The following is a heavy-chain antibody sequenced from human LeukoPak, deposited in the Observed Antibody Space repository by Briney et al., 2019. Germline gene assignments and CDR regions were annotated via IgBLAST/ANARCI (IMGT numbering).Heavy chain of an antibody. Sequence: PGGSLRLSCAASGFTLSSYWMSGVRQAPGKGLEGVANIKQDGSEKYYVDSVKGRFTICRDNAKNSLDLQINSRRADDTVLQCCARVGRGTFDYWGQGTLVPVSS. CDR1: GFTLSSYW. CDR3: ARVGRGTFDY. J-gene: IGHJ4*02. CDR2: IKQDGSEK. D-gene: IGHD1-26*01. V-gene: IGHV3-7*01.